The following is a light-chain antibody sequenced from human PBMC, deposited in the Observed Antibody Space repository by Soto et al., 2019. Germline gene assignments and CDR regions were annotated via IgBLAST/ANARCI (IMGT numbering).Light chain of an antibody. J-gene: IGKJ3*01. Sequence: DIQMNPSPSSLSASVGDRVTITCRAGQSISNQLNWYQQKPGKAPKLLIYAASSLQSGVPSRFSGSRSGEDFTLTISSLQPEDFATYCFQQSYSAPFTFGPGTKVHIK. CDR1: QSISNQ. CDR3: QQSYSAPFT. CDR2: AAS. V-gene: IGKV1-39*01.